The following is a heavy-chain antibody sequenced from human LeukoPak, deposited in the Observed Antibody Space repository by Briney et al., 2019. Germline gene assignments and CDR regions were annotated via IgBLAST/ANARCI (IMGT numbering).Heavy chain of an antibody. V-gene: IGHV4-39*01. D-gene: IGHD5-12*01. CDR1: GGSISSSSHY. CDR3: ARLPAITTYYYYYMDV. Sequence: SETLSLTCAVSGGSISSSSHYWGWIRRAPGKRLECIGTIYYSGSSYYNPSLKSRVTMSVDTSKNQFSLRLSSVTAADTAVYYCARLPAITTYYYYYMDVWGQGTRVTVSS. CDR2: IYYSGSS. J-gene: IGHJ6*03.